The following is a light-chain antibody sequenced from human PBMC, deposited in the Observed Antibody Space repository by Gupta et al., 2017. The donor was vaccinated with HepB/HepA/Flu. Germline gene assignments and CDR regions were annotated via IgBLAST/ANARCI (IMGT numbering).Light chain of an antibody. CDR2: LGS. CDR3: RQGLQTPYI. Sequence: DIVMTQSPLSLAVTPGEPASISCRSTQSLLGGDGHNYLDWYLVKPGQSPQLLIYLGSHRASGVPDRFSGSGYGTDFTLKISRAEAEDFGVYYCRQGLQTPYIFGQGTXLEIK. J-gene: IGKJ2*01. CDR1: QSLLGGDGHNY. V-gene: IGKV2-28*01.